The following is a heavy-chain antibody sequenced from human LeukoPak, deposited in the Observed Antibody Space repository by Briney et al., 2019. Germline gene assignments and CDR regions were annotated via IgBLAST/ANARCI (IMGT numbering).Heavy chain of an antibody. J-gene: IGHJ4*02. Sequence: AGGSLRLSCAASGFTFIDYDMHWVRHVIGKGLEWVSAIGIRGDTHYSGSVKGRFTISRENAESSLYLQMNSLRAEDTAVYYCARGGVQVSGIDEFDYWGQGPLVPVSS. CDR3: ARGGVQVSGIDEFDY. CDR2: IGIRGDT. CDR1: GFTFIDYD. D-gene: IGHD1-1*01. V-gene: IGHV3-13*01.